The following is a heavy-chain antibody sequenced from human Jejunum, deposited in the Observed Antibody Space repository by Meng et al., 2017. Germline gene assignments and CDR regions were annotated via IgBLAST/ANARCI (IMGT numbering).Heavy chain of an antibody. CDR2: AST. CDR1: GGSVSSAGYQ. CDR3: ARDHWGSLDY. J-gene: IGHJ4*02. D-gene: IGHD7-27*01. Sequence: QVQLQESGPGLVRPSETLSLICTFSGGSVSSAGYQWGWIRQPPGKGXEWIGYASTNYNPSLKSRVTISLDTSKNQFSLKLSSVTAADTAVYYCARDHWGSLDYWGQGSLVTVSS. V-gene: IGHV4-61*08.